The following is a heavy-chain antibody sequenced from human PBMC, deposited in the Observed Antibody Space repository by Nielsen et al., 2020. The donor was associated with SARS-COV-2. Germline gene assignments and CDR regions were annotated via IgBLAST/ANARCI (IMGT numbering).Heavy chain of an antibody. CDR2: INPYSGGT. CDR3: ARARATIFGLVMSYGMDV. D-gene: IGHD3/OR15-3a*01. CDR1: GYTFTDYY. Sequence: ASVKVSCKASGYTFTDYYIHWVRQAPGQGLEWMGRINPYSGGTNYAQKFQGRVTMTRDTSISTAYMELSTLRSDDTAVYYCARARATIFGLVMSYGMDVWGQGTTVAGSS. J-gene: IGHJ6*02. V-gene: IGHV1-2*06.